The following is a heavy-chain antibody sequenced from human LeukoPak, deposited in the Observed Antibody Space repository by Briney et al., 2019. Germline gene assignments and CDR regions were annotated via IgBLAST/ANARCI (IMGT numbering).Heavy chain of an antibody. CDR3: ATGLQGPIDY. CDR1: GYTLTELS. Sequence: GASVTVSCTVSGYTLTELSMHWVRQAPGKGLEWMGGFDPEDGETIYAQKFQGRVTMTEDTSTDTAYMELSSLRSEDTAVYYCATGLQGPIDYWGQGTLVTVSS. CDR2: FDPEDGET. V-gene: IGHV1-24*01. D-gene: IGHD5-18*01. J-gene: IGHJ4*02.